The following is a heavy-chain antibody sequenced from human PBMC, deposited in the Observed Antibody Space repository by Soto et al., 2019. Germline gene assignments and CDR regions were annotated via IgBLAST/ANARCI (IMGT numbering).Heavy chain of an antibody. V-gene: IGHV4-34*01. CDR1: GGSFSGYY. CDR3: ARALDYGDAHYFDY. Sequence: SETLSLTCAVYGGSFSGYYWSWIRQPPGKGLEWIGEINHSGSTNYNPSLKSRVTISVDTSKNQFSLKLSSVTAADTAVYYCARALDYGDAHYFDYWGQGTLVTVSS. D-gene: IGHD4-17*01. J-gene: IGHJ4*02. CDR2: INHSGST.